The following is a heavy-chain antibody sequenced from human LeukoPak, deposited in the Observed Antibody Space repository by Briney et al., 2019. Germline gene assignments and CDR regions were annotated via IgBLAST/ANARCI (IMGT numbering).Heavy chain of an antibody. J-gene: IGHJ4*02. V-gene: IGHV3-30*18. CDR3: AKSRGCSSTSCLVDY. CDR2: ISYDGSNK. Sequence: GRSLTLSCAASGFTFSSYGMHWVRQAPGKGLEWVAVISYDGSNKYYADSVKGRFTISRDNSKNTLYLQMNSLRAEDTAVYYCAKSRGCSSTSCLVDYWGQGTLVTVSS. D-gene: IGHD2-2*01. CDR1: GFTFSSYG.